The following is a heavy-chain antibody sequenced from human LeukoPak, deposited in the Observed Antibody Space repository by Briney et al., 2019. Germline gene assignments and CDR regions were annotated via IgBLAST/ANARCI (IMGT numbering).Heavy chain of an antibody. CDR3: ARDLRYCSGGSCYSRWFDP. CDR2: IYTSGST. Sequence: PSETLSLTCTVSGGSISSGSYYWSWIRQPAGKGLEWIGRIYTSGSTNYNPSLKSRVTISVDTFKNQVSLKLSSVTAADTAVYYCARDLRYCSGGSCYSRWFDPWGQGTLVTVSS. J-gene: IGHJ5*02. CDR1: GGSISSGSYY. V-gene: IGHV4-61*02. D-gene: IGHD2-15*01.